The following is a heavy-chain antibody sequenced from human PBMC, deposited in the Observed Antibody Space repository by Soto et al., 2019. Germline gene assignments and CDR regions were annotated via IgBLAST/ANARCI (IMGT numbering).Heavy chain of an antibody. CDR2: IIPIFGTA. CDR1: GGTFSSYA. J-gene: IGHJ4*02. V-gene: IGHV1-69*13. D-gene: IGHD3-16*02. Sequence: SVKVSCKASGGTFSSYAISWVRQAPGQGLEWMGGIIPIFGTANYAQKFQGRVTITADESTSTAYMELSSLRSEDTAVYYCAREQQSTQGYDYVWGSYRHLGYFDYWGQGTLVTV. CDR3: AREQQSTQGYDYVWGSYRHLGYFDY.